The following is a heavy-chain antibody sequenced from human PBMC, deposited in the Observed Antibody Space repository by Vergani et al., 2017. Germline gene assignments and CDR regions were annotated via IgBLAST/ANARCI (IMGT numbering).Heavy chain of an antibody. CDR1: GGSFSGYY. D-gene: IGHD1-26*01. CDR2: FDYSGST. V-gene: IGHV4-34*01. CDR3: AMAVGSVHYYYMDV. J-gene: IGHJ6*03. Sequence: QVQLQQWGAGLLKPSETLSLTCAVYGGSFSGYYWGWIRQPPGKGLEWIGSFDYSGSTNYNPSLKSRVTISVDTSKNQFSLKLSSVTAADTAVYYCAMAVGSVHYYYMDVWGKGTTVTVSS.